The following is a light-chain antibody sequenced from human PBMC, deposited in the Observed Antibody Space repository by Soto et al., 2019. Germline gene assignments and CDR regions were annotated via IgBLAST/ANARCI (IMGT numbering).Light chain of an antibody. Sequence: NFMLTQPHSVSESPGKTVTISCTRSSGSFASNYVQWYQQRPGSSPTTVIYEDNQRPSGVPDRFSGSIDSSSNSASLTISGLKTEDAADYYCQSYNSSIDWVFGGGTKLTVL. J-gene: IGLJ3*02. CDR1: SGSFASNY. CDR3: QSYNSSIDWV. CDR2: EDN. V-gene: IGLV6-57*01.